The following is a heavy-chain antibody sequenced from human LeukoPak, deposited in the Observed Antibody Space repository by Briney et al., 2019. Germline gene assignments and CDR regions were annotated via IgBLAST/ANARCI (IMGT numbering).Heavy chain of an antibody. J-gene: IGHJ4*02. V-gene: IGHV3-74*01. CDR2: INSDGSTT. CDR1: GFSFEDYG. CDR3: ANLAVTGPGDY. Sequence: GGSLRLSCAASGFSFEDYGMSWVRQGPGKGLVWVSRINSDGSTTTYADSVKGRFTISRDNAKNTLYLQMNSLRAEDTAVYYCANLAVTGPGDYWGQGTLVTVSS. D-gene: IGHD6-19*01.